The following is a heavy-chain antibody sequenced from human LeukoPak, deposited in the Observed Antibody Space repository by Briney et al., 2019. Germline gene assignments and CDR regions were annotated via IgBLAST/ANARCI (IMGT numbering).Heavy chain of an antibody. D-gene: IGHD6-19*01. J-gene: IGHJ4*02. CDR1: GFTFSGYW. V-gene: IGHV3-7*01. CDR2: IKQDGSEK. Sequence: GGSLRLSCAASGFTFSGYWMSWVRQAPGKGLEWVANIKQDGSEKYCVDSVKGRFTISRDNAKNSLYLQMNGLGAEDTAVYYCARDGARYSSGWYRPYYFDYWGLGTLVTVSS. CDR3: ARDGARYSSGWYRPYYFDY.